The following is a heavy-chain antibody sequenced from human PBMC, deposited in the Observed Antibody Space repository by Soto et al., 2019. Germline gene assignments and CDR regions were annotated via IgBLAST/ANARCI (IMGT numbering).Heavy chain of an antibody. CDR3: VRDSHGDY. Sequence: EVQLVESGGGLVQPGGSLRLSCTASGFTFRSFWMQWVRQAPGKGLEWVARIDGDDGDETATNYADSVQGRFLISRDNAKNTLHLQMSSLRAEHTAAYYCVRDSHGDYWGQGTLVTVSP. CDR2: IDGDDGDETAT. CDR1: GFTFRSFW. V-gene: IGHV3-74*01. J-gene: IGHJ4*02.